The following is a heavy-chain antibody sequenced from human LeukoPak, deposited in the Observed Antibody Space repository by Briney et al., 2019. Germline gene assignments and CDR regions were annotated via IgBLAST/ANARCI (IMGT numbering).Heavy chain of an antibody. CDR3: AADKEGSPKYQMDV. J-gene: IGHJ6*02. CDR1: GFTFTSSA. Sequence: SVKVSCKASGFTFTSSAMQWVRQARGQRLEWIGWIVVGSGNTNYAQKFQERVTITRDMSTSTAYMELSSLRSEDTAVYYCAADKEGSPKYQMDVWGQGTTVTVSS. CDR2: IVVGSGNT. V-gene: IGHV1-58*02. D-gene: IGHD2-2*01.